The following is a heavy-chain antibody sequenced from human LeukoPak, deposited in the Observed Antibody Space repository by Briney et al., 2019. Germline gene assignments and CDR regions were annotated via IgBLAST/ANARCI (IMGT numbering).Heavy chain of an antibody. CDR3: ARATGNSDHSPREPIHWYFDL. V-gene: IGHV1-69*01. CDR1: GGTFSTFG. CDR2: IIPIFGPA. J-gene: IGHJ2*01. Sequence: SVKVSCKASGGTFSTFGLSWVRQAPGQGLEWMGGIIPIFGPANYTQKFQGRVTITADESTSTAYMELSSLRSEDTAVYFCARATGNSDHSPREPIHWYFDLWGRGTLVTVSS. D-gene: IGHD4-23*01.